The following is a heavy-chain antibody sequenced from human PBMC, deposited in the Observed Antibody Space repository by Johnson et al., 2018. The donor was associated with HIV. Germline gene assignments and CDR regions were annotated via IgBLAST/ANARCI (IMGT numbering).Heavy chain of an antibody. CDR1: GFTFSSYD. J-gene: IGHJ3*02. Sequence: VQLVESGGGLVQPGGSLRLSCAASGFTFSSYDMHWVRQPTGKGLEWVSEIGTAGDTYYPGSVKGRFTISRDNSKNTLYLQMNSLRAEDTAVYYCAKDLNYGSGPVDIWGQGTMVTVSS. CDR2: IGTAGDT. CDR3: AKDLNYGSGPVDI. V-gene: IGHV3-13*01. D-gene: IGHD3-10*01.